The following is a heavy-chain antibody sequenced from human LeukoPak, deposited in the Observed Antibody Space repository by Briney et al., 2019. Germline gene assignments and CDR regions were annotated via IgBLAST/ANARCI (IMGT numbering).Heavy chain of an antibody. CDR3: ARGGVGYYDSSGYLDY. CDR2: INPSGGST. CDR1: GYTFTSYY. V-gene: IGHV1-46*01. Sequence: GASVKVSCKASGYTFTSYYMHWVRQAPGQGLELMGIINPSGGSTSYAQKFQGRVTMTRDTSISTAYMELSRLRSDDTAVYYCARGGVGYYDSSGYLDYWGQGTLVTVSS. D-gene: IGHD3-22*01. J-gene: IGHJ4*02.